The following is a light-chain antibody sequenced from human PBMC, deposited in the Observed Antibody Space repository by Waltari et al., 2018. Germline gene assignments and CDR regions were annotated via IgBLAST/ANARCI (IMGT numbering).Light chain of an antibody. CDR3: QQRSTWPILT. CDR1: QSVSNY. CDR2: DAS. Sequence: EIVLTQSQATLSLSPGERATLSCRASQSVSNYLAWYQQRPGQAPRLLIYDASDRATGIPGRFSGSGSGTDFTLTISSLEPEDFAIYYCQQRSTWPILTFGGGTKVEVK. V-gene: IGKV3-11*01. J-gene: IGKJ4*01.